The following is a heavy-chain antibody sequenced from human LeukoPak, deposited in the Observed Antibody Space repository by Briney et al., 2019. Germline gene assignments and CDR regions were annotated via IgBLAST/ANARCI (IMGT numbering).Heavy chain of an antibody. J-gene: IGHJ4*02. V-gene: IGHV3-21*01. CDR2: ISSRSSYI. CDR1: GFTFSSYS. CDR3: ARERSRDYVWGSYRPFDY. Sequence: GGSLRLSCAASGFTFSSYSMNWVRQAPGKGLEWVSSISSRSSYIYYADSVKGRFTISRDNAKNSLYLQMNSLRAEDTAVYYCARERSRDYVWGSYRPFDYWGQGTLVTVSS. D-gene: IGHD3-16*02.